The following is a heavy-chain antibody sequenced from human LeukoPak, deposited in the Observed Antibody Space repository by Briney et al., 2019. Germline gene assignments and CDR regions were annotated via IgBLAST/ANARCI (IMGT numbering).Heavy chain of an antibody. Sequence: SETLSLTRTVSGGSISSYYWSWIRQPPGKGLEWIGYIYYSGTTNYNPSLKSRVTISVDTSKNQFSLKVSSVTAADTAVYYCARVSWFPGTSYYYMDVWGKGTTVTVSS. CDR1: GGSISSYY. D-gene: IGHD1-1*01. CDR2: IYYSGTT. J-gene: IGHJ6*03. V-gene: IGHV4-59*01. CDR3: ARVSWFPGTSYYYMDV.